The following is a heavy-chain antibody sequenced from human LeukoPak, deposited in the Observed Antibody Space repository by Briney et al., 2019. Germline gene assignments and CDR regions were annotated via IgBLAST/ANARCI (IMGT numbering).Heavy chain of an antibody. CDR3: ARSLPYGTTWYGRSDF. CDR2: IRQDGDTK. Sequence: PGGSLRLSCAASGFPFNAYWMTWVRQAPGKGLEWVANIRQDGDTKYYVDSVKGRFTISRDNAMNSLYLQMSSLRAEGTAIYYCARSLPYGTTWYGRSDFWGQGTLVTVSS. V-gene: IGHV3-7*03. D-gene: IGHD6-13*01. CDR1: GFPFNAYW. J-gene: IGHJ4*02.